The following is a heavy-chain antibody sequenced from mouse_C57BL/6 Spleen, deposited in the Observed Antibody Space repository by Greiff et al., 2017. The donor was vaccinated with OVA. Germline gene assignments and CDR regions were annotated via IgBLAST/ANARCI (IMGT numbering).Heavy chain of an antibody. CDR3: ARHEGKGYGYDGGAWFAY. CDR1: GYTFTEYT. J-gene: IGHJ3*01. Sequence: VQLQQSGAELVKPGASVKLSCKASGYTFTEYTIHWVKQRSGQGLEWIGWFYPGSGSIKYNEKFKDKATLTADKSSSTVYMELSRLTSEDSAVYFCARHEGKGYGYDGGAWFAYWGQGTLVTVSA. D-gene: IGHD2-2*01. CDR2: FYPGSGSI. V-gene: IGHV1-62-2*01.